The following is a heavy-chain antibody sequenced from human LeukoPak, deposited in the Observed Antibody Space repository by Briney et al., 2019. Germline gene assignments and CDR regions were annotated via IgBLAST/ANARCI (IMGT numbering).Heavy chain of an antibody. CDR3: AVAYSYGRDTFDI. Sequence: ASVKVSCKASGGTFTSYYIHWVRQAPGQGLEWMGLINPSGGSTSHAQKFQGRVTMTRDTSTSTVYMELRSLRSEDTAVYYCAVAYSYGRDTFDIWGQGTMVTVSS. J-gene: IGHJ3*02. V-gene: IGHV1-46*01. CDR2: INPSGGST. D-gene: IGHD5-18*01. CDR1: GGTFTSYY.